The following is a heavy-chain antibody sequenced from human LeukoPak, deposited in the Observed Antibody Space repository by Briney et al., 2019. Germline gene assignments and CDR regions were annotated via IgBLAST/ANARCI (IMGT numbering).Heavy chain of an antibody. CDR2: ISSSGSTI. V-gene: IGHV3-11*01. CDR1: GFTFGDFY. CDR3: ARDDYYDSSGAVDY. Sequence: GGSLRLSCAASGFTFGDFYMSWIRQAPGKGLEWVSYISSSGSTIYYADSVKGRFTISRDNAKNSLYLQMNSLRAEDTAVYYCARDDYYDSSGAVDYWGQGTLVTVSS. J-gene: IGHJ4*02. D-gene: IGHD3-22*01.